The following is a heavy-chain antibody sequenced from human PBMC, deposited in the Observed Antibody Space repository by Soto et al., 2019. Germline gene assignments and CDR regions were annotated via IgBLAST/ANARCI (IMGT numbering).Heavy chain of an antibody. CDR2: IYYTGST. CDR3: AGGGFSSSLQCSEY. J-gene: IGHJ1*01. Sequence: SRIMKNPGKGLEWIGYIYYTGSTNYNPSLKSRVTISVDRPNNQYSLKLTSVTAADTVVYFSAGGGFSSSLQCSEY. D-gene: IGHD6-6*01. V-gene: IGHV4-61*06.